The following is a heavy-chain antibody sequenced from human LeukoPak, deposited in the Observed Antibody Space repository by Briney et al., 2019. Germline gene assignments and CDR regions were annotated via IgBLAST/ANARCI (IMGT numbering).Heavy chain of an antibody. CDR2: IYYSGNT. CDR3: ATNRDSYGDLYFDY. D-gene: IGHD4-17*01. CDR1: GGSINRSNYY. J-gene: IGHJ4*02. V-gene: IGHV4-39*07. Sequence: PSETLSLTCTVSGGSINRSNYYWGWIRQPPGKGLEWIGSIYYSGNTYYNPSLKSRVTISVDTSKNHFSLNLTSVTAADTAVYYCATNRDSYGDLYFDYWGQGTLVTVSS.